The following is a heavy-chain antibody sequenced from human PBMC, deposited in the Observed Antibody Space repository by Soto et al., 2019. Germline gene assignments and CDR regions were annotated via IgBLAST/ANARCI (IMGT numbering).Heavy chain of an antibody. D-gene: IGHD3-22*01. V-gene: IGHV1-2*02. CDR2: INPITGGT. CDR1: GHTLTELS. J-gene: IGHJ4*02. CDR3: ARNYYDSSDRDYLDY. Sequence: ASVKVSCKISGHTLTELSIHWVRQAPGQGLEWMGWINPITGGTNYAPKFQGRVTMTRDTSITTAYMELSRLRSDDTAVYYCARNYYDSSDRDYLDYWGQGTPVTVSS.